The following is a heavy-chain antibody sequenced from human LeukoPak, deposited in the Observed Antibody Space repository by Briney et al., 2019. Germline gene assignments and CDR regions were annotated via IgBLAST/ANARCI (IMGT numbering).Heavy chain of an antibody. CDR3: TTARDAFDI. CDR1: DFTFTYAW. Sequence: GGSLRLSCAASDFTFTYAWMNWDRQAPGKGLEWVGRIKSETDGGTTDYAAPVKGRFTISRDDSKNTLYLQMTSLKTEDTAVYYCTTARDAFDIWGQGTVVTVSS. J-gene: IGHJ3*02. V-gene: IGHV3-15*07. CDR2: IKSETDGGTT.